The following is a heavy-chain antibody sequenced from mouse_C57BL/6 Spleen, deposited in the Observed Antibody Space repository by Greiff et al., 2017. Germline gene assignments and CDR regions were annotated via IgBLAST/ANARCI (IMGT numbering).Heavy chain of an antibody. CDR1: GYSFTDYN. CDR2: ITPNYGTT. Sequence: VQLQQPGPELVKPGASVKISCKASGYSFTDYNMNWVKQSNGKSLEWIGVITPNYGTTSYNQKFKGKATLTVDQSSSTANMQLNSLTSEDSAVYFCYRSQDGNYPHYYAMDYWGQGTSVTVSS. V-gene: IGHV1-39*01. J-gene: IGHJ4*01. D-gene: IGHD2-1*01. CDR3: YRSQDGNYPHYYAMDY.